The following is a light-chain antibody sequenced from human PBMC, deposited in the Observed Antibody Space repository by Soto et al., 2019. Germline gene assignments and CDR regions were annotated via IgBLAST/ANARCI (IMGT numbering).Light chain of an antibody. CDR1: QSSSNY. CDR3: QQSYRNPIT. CDR2: AAS. J-gene: IGKJ5*01. V-gene: IGKV1-39*01. Sequence: DIQMTQSASSLSPSVGDRVTITLLASQSSSNYLSWYQQKPGKAPNLLIHAASSLQSGVPPRFSGSGSGTDFTLTISSLQPEDFATYFCQQSYRNPITFGQGTRLEI.